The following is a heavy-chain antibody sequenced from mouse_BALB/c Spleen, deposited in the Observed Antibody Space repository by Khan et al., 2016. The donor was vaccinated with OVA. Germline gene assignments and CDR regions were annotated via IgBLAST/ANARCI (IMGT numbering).Heavy chain of an antibody. D-gene: IGHD2-3*01. Sequence: VQLKESGPGLVKPSQSLSLTCTVTGYSITSDYAWNWIRQFPGNKLEWMGYISYSGSNNYNQALKSRISLTRDTSKNTFFLQLNSVTTEDTATYYGARDGSRDNYAMDYWGQGTSVTVSS. CDR1: GYSITSDYA. V-gene: IGHV3-2*02. CDR3: ARDGSRDNYAMDY. CDR2: ISYSGSN. J-gene: IGHJ4*01.